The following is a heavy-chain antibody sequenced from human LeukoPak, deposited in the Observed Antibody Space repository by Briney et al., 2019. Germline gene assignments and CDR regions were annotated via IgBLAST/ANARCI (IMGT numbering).Heavy chain of an antibody. J-gene: IGHJ6*03. CDR1: GDFITAYY. CDR3: ARGGGIFTYYYYMDV. D-gene: IGHD2-21*01. Sequence: SETLSLTCTVSGDFITAYYWSWIRQPPGKGLEWIGYIYYSGSTNYNPSLKSRVTISVDTSKNQFSLKLSSVTAADTAVYYCARGGGIFTYYYYMDVWGKGTTVTISS. V-gene: IGHV4-59*01. CDR2: IYYSGST.